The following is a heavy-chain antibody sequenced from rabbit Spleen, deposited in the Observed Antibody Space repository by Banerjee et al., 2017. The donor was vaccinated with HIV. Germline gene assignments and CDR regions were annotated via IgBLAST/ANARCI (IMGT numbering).Heavy chain of an antibody. CDR1: GFSFSSSYW. CDR2: ISTGSGGT. J-gene: IGHJ3*01. V-gene: IGHV1S45*01. CDR3: ARGRTRVDL. Sequence: QEQLEESGGDLVKPEGSLTLTCTASGFSFSSSYWMSWVRQAPGKGLEWIGYISTGSGGTYYASWAKGRFTISKASSTTVTLQMTSLTAADTATYFCARGRTRVDLWGPGTLVTVS.